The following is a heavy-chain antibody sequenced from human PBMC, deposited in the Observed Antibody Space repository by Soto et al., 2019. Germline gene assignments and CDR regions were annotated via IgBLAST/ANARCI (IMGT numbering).Heavy chain of an antibody. J-gene: IGHJ4*02. Sequence: QVQLVQSGAEVKKPGSSVKVSCKASGGTFSRYTVTWVRQPPGQGLEWMGGITPMFGTPSYAQKFQGRVTITADESTSTAYMELSSLRSEDTAMYYCARDGTLYDSSAYYYLYWGQGTLVTVSS. D-gene: IGHD3-22*01. CDR3: ARDGTLYDSSAYYYLY. CDR1: GGTFSRYT. V-gene: IGHV1-69*01. CDR2: ITPMFGTP.